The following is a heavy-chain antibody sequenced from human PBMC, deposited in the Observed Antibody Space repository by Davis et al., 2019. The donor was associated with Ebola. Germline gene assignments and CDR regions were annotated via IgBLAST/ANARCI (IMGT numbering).Heavy chain of an antibody. V-gene: IGHV3-23*01. CDR1: GFIFTNCA. J-gene: IGHJ4*02. Sequence: GGSLRLSCVASGFIFTNCAMCWVRQAPGKGLEWVSAISGSGGSTYYADSVKGRFTISRDNSKNTLYLQMNSLRAEDTAVYYCAKFDCSGGSCYSFDYWGQGTLVTVSS. D-gene: IGHD2-15*01. CDR3: AKFDCSGGSCYSFDY. CDR2: ISGSGGST.